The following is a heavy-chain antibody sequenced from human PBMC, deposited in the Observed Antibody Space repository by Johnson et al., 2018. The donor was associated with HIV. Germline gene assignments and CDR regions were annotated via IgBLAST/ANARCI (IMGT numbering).Heavy chain of an antibody. CDR3: ARDATPWGGDYVGYAFDL. V-gene: IGHV3-48*03. CDR1: GFTFGDYA. CDR2: ISSSGSSI. D-gene: IGHD4-17*01. Sequence: VQLVESRGGVVRPGGSLRLSCAASGFTFGDYAMHWVRQAPGKGLECLSYISSSGSSIYYTDSVKGRFTISRDNTKKSLYLQMNSLTADDTAIYYCARDATPWGGDYVGYAFDLWGQGTNVIVSS. J-gene: IGHJ3*01.